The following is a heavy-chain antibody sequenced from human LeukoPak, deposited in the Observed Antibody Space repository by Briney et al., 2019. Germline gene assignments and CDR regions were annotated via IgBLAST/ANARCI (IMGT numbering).Heavy chain of an antibody. Sequence: ASVKVSCKASGYTFTSYDINWVRQATGQGLEWMGWMNPNSGNTGYAQKFQGRVTMTRNTSISTAYMELSSLRSEDTAVYYCARGGMYTRNYYYGMDVWGQGTTVTVSS. CDR2: MNPNSGNT. D-gene: IGHD1-14*01. CDR3: ARGGMYTRNYYYGMDV. J-gene: IGHJ6*02. CDR1: GYTFTSYD. V-gene: IGHV1-8*01.